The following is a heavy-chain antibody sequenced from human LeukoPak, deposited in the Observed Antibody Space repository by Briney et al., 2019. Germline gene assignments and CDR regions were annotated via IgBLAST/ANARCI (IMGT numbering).Heavy chain of an antibody. CDR1: GFTFSSYS. CDR2: IRSSSSYI. CDR3: ARDAQRLVVPATNWFDP. Sequence: GGSLRLSCAAYGFTFSSYSMNWVRQAPGKGLEWVSSIRSSSSYIYYADSVKGRFTISRDNAKNSLYLQMNSLRAEDTAVYYCARDAQRLVVPATNWFDPWGQGTLVIVSS. D-gene: IGHD2-2*01. J-gene: IGHJ5*02. V-gene: IGHV3-21*01.